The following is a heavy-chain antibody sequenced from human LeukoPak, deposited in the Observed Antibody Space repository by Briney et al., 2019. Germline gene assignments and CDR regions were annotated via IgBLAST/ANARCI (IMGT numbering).Heavy chain of an antibody. CDR2: IYHSGST. CDR3: ARERVGAGGFDY. J-gene: IGHJ4*02. D-gene: IGHD1-26*01. V-gene: IGHV4-38-2*02. CDR1: GYSISSGYY. Sequence: SETLSLTCTVSGYSISSGYYWGWIRQPPGKGLEWIGSIYHSGSTYYNPSLKSRVTISVDTSKNQFSLKLSSVTAADTAVYYCARERVGAGGFDYWGQGTLVTVSS.